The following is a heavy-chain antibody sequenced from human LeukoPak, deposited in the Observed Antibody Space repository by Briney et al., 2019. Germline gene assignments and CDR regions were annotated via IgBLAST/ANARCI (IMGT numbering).Heavy chain of an antibody. CDR2: IWYDGSNK. Sequence: GGSLRLSCAASGFTFRNYGMNWVRQAPGKGLEWVTIIWYDGSNKYYADSVKGRFIISRDNSKNTLYLQMNSLRAEDTAVYYCAKDNLYYDFWSGYLRGYFDYWGQGTLVTVSS. V-gene: IGHV3-33*06. D-gene: IGHD3-3*01. J-gene: IGHJ4*02. CDR3: AKDNLYYDFWSGYLRGYFDY. CDR1: GFTFRNYG.